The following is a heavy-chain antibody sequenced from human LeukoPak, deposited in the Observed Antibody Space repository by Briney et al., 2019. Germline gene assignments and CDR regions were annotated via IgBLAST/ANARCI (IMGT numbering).Heavy chain of an antibody. V-gene: IGHV3-74*01. CDR2: ISTTGSTT. J-gene: IGHJ4*02. CDR1: GFSFSGHW. D-gene: IGHD6-6*01. Sequence: GSLRLSCTASGFSFSGHWMHWARQLPGKGLVWVSRISTTGSTTSYADSVKGRCTVSRDNAKNTLYLQVNNLRAEDTAVYYCARGPNSNWSGLDFWGQGTLLTVSS. CDR3: ARGPNSNWSGLDF.